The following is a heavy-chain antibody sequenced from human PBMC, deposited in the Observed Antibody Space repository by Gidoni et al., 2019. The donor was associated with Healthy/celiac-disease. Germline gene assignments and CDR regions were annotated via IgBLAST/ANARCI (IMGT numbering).Heavy chain of an antibody. D-gene: IGHD3-22*01. CDR3: ARDESGYYYDSSGYYYFDY. V-gene: IGHV3-21*01. CDR2: ISSSSSYI. Sequence: EVQLVESGGGLVKPGGSLRLSCAASGFPFSSYSMNWVRQAPGQGLEWVSSISSSSSYIYYADSVKGRFTISRDNAKNSLYLQMNSLRAEDTAVYYCARDESGYYYDSSGYYYFDYWGQGTLVTVSS. J-gene: IGHJ4*02. CDR1: GFPFSSYS.